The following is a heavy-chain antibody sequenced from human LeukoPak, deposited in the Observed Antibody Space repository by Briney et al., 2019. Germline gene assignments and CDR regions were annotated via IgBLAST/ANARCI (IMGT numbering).Heavy chain of an antibody. D-gene: IGHD3-9*01. CDR2: ISYDGSNK. J-gene: IGHJ5*02. CDR1: GFTISSYG. Sequence: GGSLRLSCAASGFTISSYGMHWVRQAPGKGLEWVAVISYDGSNKYYADSVKGRFTISRDNSKNTLYLQMNSLRAEDTAVYYCAKGIEYYDILTGHNWFDPWGQGTLVTVSS. CDR3: AKGIEYYDILTGHNWFDP. V-gene: IGHV3-30*18.